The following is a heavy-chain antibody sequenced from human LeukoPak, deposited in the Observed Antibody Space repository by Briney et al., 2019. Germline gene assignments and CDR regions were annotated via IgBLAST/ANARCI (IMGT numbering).Heavy chain of an antibody. Sequence: PGGSLRLSCAASGFTFSSCGMHWVRQAPGKGLEWVAYIRYDGSNKYYADSVKGRFTISRDNSKNTLYLQMNSLSAEDTAVYYCATTYYDFWSGYAPFDYWGQGTLVTVSS. V-gene: IGHV3-30*02. CDR2: IRYDGSNK. J-gene: IGHJ4*02. CDR1: GFTFSSCG. CDR3: ATTYYDFWSGYAPFDY. D-gene: IGHD3-3*01.